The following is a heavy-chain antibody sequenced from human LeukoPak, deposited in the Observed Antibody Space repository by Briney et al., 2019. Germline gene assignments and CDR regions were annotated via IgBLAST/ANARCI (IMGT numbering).Heavy chain of an antibody. CDR2: IYYSAST. V-gene: IGHV4-59*08. J-gene: IGHJ4*02. CDR3: ARHGNYYDSSGYNYYFDY. CDR1: GVSISSYY. Sequence: SETLSLTCTVSGVSISSYYWSWIRQPPGQGLEWIGNIYYSASTKYNPSLKSRVTISVDTSKNHFSLKLSSVTAADTAVYYCARHGNYYDSSGYNYYFDYWGQGTLGTVSS. D-gene: IGHD3-22*01.